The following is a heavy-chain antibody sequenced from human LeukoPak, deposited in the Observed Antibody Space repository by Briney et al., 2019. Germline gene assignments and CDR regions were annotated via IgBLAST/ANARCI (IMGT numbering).Heavy chain of an antibody. CDR2: IYYSGST. CDR1: GGSINNYH. Sequence: SETLSLTCAVSGGSINNYHWSWIRQPPGKGLEWIGYIYYSGSTYYNPSLKSRVTISVDTSKNQFSLKLSSVTAADTAVYYCARDRITMVRGGPVSWFDPWGQGTLVTVSS. J-gene: IGHJ5*02. V-gene: IGHV4-59*12. CDR3: ARDRITMVRGGPVSWFDP. D-gene: IGHD3-10*01.